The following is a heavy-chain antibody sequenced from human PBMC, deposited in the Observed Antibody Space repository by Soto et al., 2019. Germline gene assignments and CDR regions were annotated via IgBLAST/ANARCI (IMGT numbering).Heavy chain of an antibody. CDR2: VNPILSMS. D-gene: IGHD3-10*01. CDR1: GDTFNFYS. Sequence: QVQLVQSGAEVKRPGSSVKVSCKASGDTFNFYSINWVRQAPELGLEWMGRVNPILSMSNYAQRFQGRVTMTADKSTSTAYMELSGLRSEDTAIYYCATSYGSGSRAFDFWGQGALVTVSS. CDR3: ATSYGSGSRAFDF. J-gene: IGHJ4*02. V-gene: IGHV1-69*04.